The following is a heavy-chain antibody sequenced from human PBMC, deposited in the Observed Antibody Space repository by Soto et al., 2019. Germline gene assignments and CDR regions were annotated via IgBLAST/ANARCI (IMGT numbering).Heavy chain of an antibody. CDR1: GGSVSSGSYY. D-gene: IGHD3-22*01. J-gene: IGHJ4*02. Sequence: SETLSLTCTVSGGSVSSGSYYWSWIRQPPGKGLEWIGYIYYSGSTNYNPSLKSRVTISVDTSKNQFSLKLSSVPAADTAVYYCARSAYYDSSGYYVWGQGTLVTVSS. V-gene: IGHV4-61*01. CDR3: ARSAYYDSSGYYV. CDR2: IYYSGST.